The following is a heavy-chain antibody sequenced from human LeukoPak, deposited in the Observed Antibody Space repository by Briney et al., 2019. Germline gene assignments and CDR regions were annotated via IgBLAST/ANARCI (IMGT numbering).Heavy chain of an antibody. CDR2: ISAYSGNT. Sequence: ASVKVSCKASGYSLTTYGISWVRQAPGQGLEWMGWISAYSGNTNYAQNLQGRVTMTTDTSTSTAYMELRSLRSDDTAVYYCARDAPRSSYNSYNHYGMDVWGQGTTVTVSS. D-gene: IGHD1-1*01. CDR3: ARDAPRSSYNSYNHYGMDV. V-gene: IGHV1-18*01. J-gene: IGHJ6*02. CDR1: GYSLTTYG.